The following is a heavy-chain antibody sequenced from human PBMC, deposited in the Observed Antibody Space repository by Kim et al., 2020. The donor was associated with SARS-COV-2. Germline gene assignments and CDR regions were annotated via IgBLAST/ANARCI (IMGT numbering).Heavy chain of an antibody. D-gene: IGHD1-1*01. Sequence: GGSLRLSCVASGFTFTDTWMIWVRQAPGKGPEWVANINQDGTNRQYVDSLKGRFTVSRDNAKKSLYLEMNSLGVEDTAIYYCTRPLGRGFADWGQGTHVTVSS. J-gene: IGHJ4*02. V-gene: IGHV3-7*01. CDR3: TRPLGRGFAD. CDR1: GFTFTDTW. CDR2: INQDGTNR.